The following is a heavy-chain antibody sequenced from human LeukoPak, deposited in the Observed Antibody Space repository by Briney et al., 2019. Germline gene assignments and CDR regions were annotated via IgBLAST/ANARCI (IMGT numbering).Heavy chain of an antibody. CDR2: ISAYNGNT. V-gene: IGHV1-18*01. CDR1: GYTFTSYG. J-gene: IGHJ3*02. CDR3: ALSSSFLRDAFDI. Sequence: ASVKVSCKASGYTFTSYGISWVRQAPGQGREWMGWISAYNGNTNYAQKLQGRVTMTTDTSTSTAYMELRSLRSDDTAVYYCALSSSFLRDAFDIWGQGTMVTVSS. D-gene: IGHD6-13*01.